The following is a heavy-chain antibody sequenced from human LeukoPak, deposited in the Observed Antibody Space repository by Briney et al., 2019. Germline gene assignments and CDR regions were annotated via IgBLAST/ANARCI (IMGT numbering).Heavy chain of an antibody. V-gene: IGHV3-7*05. D-gene: IGHD6-13*01. CDR2: IKQDGSEK. CDR3: ARDHTAGTEDY. Sequence: GGSLRLSCAASGFTFSSYGMSWVRQAPGKGLEWVANIKQDGSEKYYVDSVKGRFTISRDNAKNSLYLQMNSLRAEDTAVYYCARDHTAGTEDYWGQGTLVTVSS. CDR1: GFTFSSYG. J-gene: IGHJ4*02.